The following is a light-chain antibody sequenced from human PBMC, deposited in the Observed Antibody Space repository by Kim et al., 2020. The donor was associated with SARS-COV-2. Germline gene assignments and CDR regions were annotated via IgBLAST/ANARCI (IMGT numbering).Light chain of an antibody. CDR3: QAWDSSIYV. V-gene: IGLV3-1*01. CDR1: KLGDTY. CDR2: RDN. Sequence: SYELTQPPSVSVSPGQTASITCSGDKLGDTYASXYQQKPGQSPVVVIFRDNRRPSGIPERFSGSNSGNTATLTISGTQAMDEADYYCQAWDSSIYVFGTG. J-gene: IGLJ1*01.